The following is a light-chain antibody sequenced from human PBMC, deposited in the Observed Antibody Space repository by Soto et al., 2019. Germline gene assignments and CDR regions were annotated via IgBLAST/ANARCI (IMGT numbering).Light chain of an antibody. V-gene: IGKV3-20*01. J-gene: IGKJ2*01. CDR2: GAS. CDR1: QSVSSSY. Sequence: EIVLTQSPGTLSLSPGERATLSCRASQSVSSSYLAWDQQKPGQAPRLLIYGASSRATGIPDRFSGSGSGTYFTLTISRLEPEDFAVYYCQQYGSSPLYTFGQGTKLEIK. CDR3: QQYGSSPLYT.